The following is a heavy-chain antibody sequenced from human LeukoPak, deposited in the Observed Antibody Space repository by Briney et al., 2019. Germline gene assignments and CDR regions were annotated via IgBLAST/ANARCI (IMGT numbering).Heavy chain of an antibody. Sequence: SETLSLTCAVYGGSFSGYYWSWIRQPPGKGLEWIGEINHSGSTYYNPSLKSRVTISVDTSKNQFSLKLSSVTAADTAVYYCARDYRFGELSVDYWGQRTLVTVSS. CDR1: GGSFSGYY. J-gene: IGHJ4*02. CDR2: INHSGST. CDR3: ARDYRFGELSVDY. D-gene: IGHD3-10*01. V-gene: IGHV4-34*01.